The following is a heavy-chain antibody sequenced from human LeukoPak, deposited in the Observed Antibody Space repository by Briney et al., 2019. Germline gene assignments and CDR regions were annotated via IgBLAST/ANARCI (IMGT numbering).Heavy chain of an antibody. J-gene: IGHJ4*02. CDR2: ISGSGDIT. CDR3: GKARGHFLYCSGLSCFSSPASDY. V-gene: IGHV3-23*01. CDR1: GFTLSNYA. D-gene: IGHD2-15*01. Sequence: GGSLRLSCAASGFTLSNYAMSWVRQTPGKGLEWVSSISGSGDITYHADTAKGRFTISRDMSKSSLYLHMHSLRPEDKAPTQFGKARGHFLYCSGLSCFSSPASDYWGQGTLVTVSS.